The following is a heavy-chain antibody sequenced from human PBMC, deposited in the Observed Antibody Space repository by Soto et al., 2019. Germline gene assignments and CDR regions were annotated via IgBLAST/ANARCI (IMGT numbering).Heavy chain of an antibody. CDR3: ARGPSDYDPTLYFDY. D-gene: IGHD5-12*01. Sequence: GGSLRLSCAASGFTFSSYGMHWVRQAPGKGLEWVGGIWYDGSNKYYADSVKGRFTISRDNSKNTLYLQMNSLRADDTAVYYCARGPSDYDPTLYFDYWGQGTLVPVSS. J-gene: IGHJ4*02. CDR1: GFTFSSYG. V-gene: IGHV3-33*01. CDR2: IWYDGSNK.